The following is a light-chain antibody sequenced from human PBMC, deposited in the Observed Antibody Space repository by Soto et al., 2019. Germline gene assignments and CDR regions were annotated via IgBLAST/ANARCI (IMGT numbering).Light chain of an antibody. Sequence: QSVLTQPPSASGSPGQSVTISCTGTSSDVGGYNYVSWYQQHSGEAPKLMIYEVSKRPSGVPDRFSGSKSGNTASLTVSGLQAEDEADYYCSSYAGSISWVFGGGTQLTVL. J-gene: IGLJ3*02. CDR2: EVS. CDR1: SSDVGGYNY. CDR3: SSYAGSISWV. V-gene: IGLV2-8*01.